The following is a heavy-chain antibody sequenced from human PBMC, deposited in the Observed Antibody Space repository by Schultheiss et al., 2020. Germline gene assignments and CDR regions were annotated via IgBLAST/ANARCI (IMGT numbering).Heavy chain of an antibody. CDR1: GFTFSSYG. CDR3: AREGDIVVVPASMDV. CDR2: ISYDGSNK. D-gene: IGHD2-2*01. Sequence: GGSLRLSCAASGFTFSSYGMHWVRQAPGKGLEWVAVISYDGSNKYYADSVKGRFTISRDNSKNTLYLQMNSLRAEDTAVYYCAREGDIVVVPASMDVWGQGTTVTVSS. V-gene: IGHV3-30*03. J-gene: IGHJ6*02.